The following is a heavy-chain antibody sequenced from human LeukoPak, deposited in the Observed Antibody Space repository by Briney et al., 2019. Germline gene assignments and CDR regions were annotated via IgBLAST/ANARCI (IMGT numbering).Heavy chain of an antibody. CDR3: TRHLAAPDSDY. J-gene: IGHJ4*02. V-gene: IGHV3-73*01. CDR2: IRSKANSYAT. D-gene: IGHD6-6*01. CDR1: GFTFSGSA. Sequence: PGGSLRLSCAASGFTFSGSAMHWVRQASGKGLEWVGRIRSKANSYATAYAASVKGRFTISRDDSKNTAYLQMNSLKTEGTAVYYCTRHLAAPDSDYWGQGTLVTVSS.